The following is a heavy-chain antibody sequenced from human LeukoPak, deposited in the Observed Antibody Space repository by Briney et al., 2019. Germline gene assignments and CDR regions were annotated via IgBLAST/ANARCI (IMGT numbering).Heavy chain of an antibody. CDR2: IYPGDSDT. D-gene: IGHD3-10*01. Sequence: PGESLKISCKGSGYSFTSYWIGWVRQMPGKGLEWMGIIYPGDSDTRYSPSFQGQVTISADKSISTAYLQWSSLKASDTAMYYCARSVMVRGVTVTFDYWGQGTLVTVSS. CDR1: GYSFTSYW. V-gene: IGHV5-51*01. J-gene: IGHJ4*02. CDR3: ARSVMVRGVTVTFDY.